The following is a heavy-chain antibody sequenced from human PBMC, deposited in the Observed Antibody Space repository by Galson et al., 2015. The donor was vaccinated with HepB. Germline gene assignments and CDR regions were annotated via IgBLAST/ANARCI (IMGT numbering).Heavy chain of an antibody. D-gene: IGHD5-18*01. Sequence: LSLTCTVSGGSIRSSSYYWGWIRQPPGKGLEWIGSIYHSGSTYYNPSLKSRVTISVDTSKNQFSLKLSSVTAADTAVYYCARLCEIQLWLPLCVYWGQGTLVTVSS. CDR1: GGSIRSSSYY. J-gene: IGHJ4*02. V-gene: IGHV4-39*01. CDR3: ARLCEIQLWLPLCVY. CDR2: IYHSGST.